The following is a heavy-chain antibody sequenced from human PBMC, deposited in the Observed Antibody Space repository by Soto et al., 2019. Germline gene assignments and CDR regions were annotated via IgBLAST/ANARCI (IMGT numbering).Heavy chain of an antibody. CDR1: GGTLSSET. CDR2: IIPLLGRG. Sequence: QVQLVQSGPEVTQSGSSVKVSCKVSGGTLSSETISWLRQAPGQGLEGMGRIIPLLGRGNYAQKFQGRVTITEDISTTTGYMELSSLTSQDTAIYYGAREEGYYTMGTFPVSYMDVWGNGTTVTVSS. V-gene: IGHV1-69*08. J-gene: IGHJ6*03. D-gene: IGHD5-18*01. CDR3: AREEGYYTMGTFPVSYMDV.